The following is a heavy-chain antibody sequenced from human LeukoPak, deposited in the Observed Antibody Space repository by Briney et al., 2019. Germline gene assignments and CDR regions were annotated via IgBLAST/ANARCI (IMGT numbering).Heavy chain of an antibody. Sequence: GASVKVSCTASGYTFTSYGISWVRQAPGQGLEWMGWISAYNGNTNYAQKLQGRVTMITDTSTSTAYMELRSLRSDDTAVYYCARVLRYFDPRPLLDYYGMDVWGQGTTVTVSS. CDR1: GYTFTSYG. D-gene: IGHD3-9*01. V-gene: IGHV1-18*01. CDR2: ISAYNGNT. J-gene: IGHJ6*02. CDR3: ARVLRYFDPRPLLDYYGMDV.